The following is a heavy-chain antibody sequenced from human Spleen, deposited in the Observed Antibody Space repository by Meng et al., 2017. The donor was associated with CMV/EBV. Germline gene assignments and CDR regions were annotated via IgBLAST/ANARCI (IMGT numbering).Heavy chain of an antibody. CDR1: GYTFTAHY. CDR2: IHPHRGDT. V-gene: IGHV1-2*02. CDR3: ARDREAIVVVPAAMAYYAMDV. Sequence: ASVKVSCKASGYTFTAHYFHWVRQAPGQGLEWMGWIHPHRGDTNYAQQFHGRVTMTRDTSITTAYMELSRLRSDDTAVYYCARDREAIVVVPAAMAYYAMDVWGQGTTVTVSS. D-gene: IGHD2-2*01. J-gene: IGHJ6*02.